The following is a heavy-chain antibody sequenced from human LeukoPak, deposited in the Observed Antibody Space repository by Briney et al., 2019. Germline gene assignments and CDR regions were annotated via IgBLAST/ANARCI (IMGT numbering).Heavy chain of an antibody. D-gene: IGHD6-6*01. CDR1: GFTFSSYS. J-gene: IGHJ4*02. CDR2: ISNSSSTI. V-gene: IGHV3-48*04. CDR3: ARGKGRYSSSSGPIFDY. Sequence: GGSLRLSCAASGFTFSSYSMNWVRQAPGKGLEWVSYISNSSSTIYYADSVKGRFTISRDNAKNSLYLQMNSLRAEDTAVYYCARGKGRYSSSSGPIFDYWGQGTLVTVSS.